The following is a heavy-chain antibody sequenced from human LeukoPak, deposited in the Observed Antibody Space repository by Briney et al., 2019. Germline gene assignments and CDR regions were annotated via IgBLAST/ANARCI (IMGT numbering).Heavy chain of an antibody. V-gene: IGHV4-4*07. Sequence: SETLSLTCTVSGGSISSYYWSWIRQPAGKGLEWIGRIYTSGSTNYNPSLKSRVTMSVDTSKNQFSLKLRFVTAADTAVYYCSRVRCSGGSCPYYYYYYYMDVWGKGTTVTVSS. D-gene: IGHD2-15*01. CDR2: IYTSGST. J-gene: IGHJ6*03. CDR3: SRVRCSGGSCPYYYYYYYMDV. CDR1: GGSISSYY.